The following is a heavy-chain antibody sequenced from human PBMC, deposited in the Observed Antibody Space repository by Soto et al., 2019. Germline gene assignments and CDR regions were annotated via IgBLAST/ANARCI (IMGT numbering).Heavy chain of an antibody. J-gene: IGHJ3*02. Sequence: EVQLVESGGGLVQPGGSLRLSCAASGFTFSRYWMSWVRQAPGKGLEWVANIKQDGSGKWYVDSVKGRFTISRDNAKNSLYLQMNSLRAEDTAVYYCARGDYYDSSGPFSDAFDIWGQGTMVTVSS. CDR2: IKQDGSGK. V-gene: IGHV3-7*04. D-gene: IGHD3-22*01. CDR1: GFTFSRYW. CDR3: ARGDYYDSSGPFSDAFDI.